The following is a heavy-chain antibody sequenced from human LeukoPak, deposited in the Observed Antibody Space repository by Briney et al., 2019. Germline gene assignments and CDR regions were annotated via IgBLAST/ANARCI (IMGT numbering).Heavy chain of an antibody. J-gene: IGHJ4*02. CDR1: GFTFGSYA. D-gene: IGHD3-22*01. V-gene: IGHV3-66*01. CDR3: ARMLSGETRKGYYYDSSGYYYVDY. CDR2: IYSGGST. Sequence: PGGSLRLSCAASGFTFGSYAMSWVRQAPGKGLEWVSVIYSGGSTYYADSVKGRFTISRDNSKNTLYLQMNSLRAEDTAVYYCARMLSGETRKGYYYDSSGYYYVDYWGQGTLVTVSS.